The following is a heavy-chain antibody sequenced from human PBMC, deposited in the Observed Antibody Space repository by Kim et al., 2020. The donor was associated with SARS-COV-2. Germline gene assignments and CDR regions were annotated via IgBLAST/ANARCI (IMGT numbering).Heavy chain of an antibody. J-gene: IGHJ5*02. V-gene: IGHV1-46*01. CDR1: GYTFTSYY. CDR3: AREFSSTYWFDP. D-gene: IGHD3-3*01. Sequence: ASVKVSCKASGYTFTSYYMHWLRQAPGQGLEWMGIIVPNGGSTSYAQNFQGRVTMTRYTSTSTVYMELSSLSSEDTAVYYCAREFSSTYWFDPWCPRTLVTVAS. CDR2: IVPNGGST.